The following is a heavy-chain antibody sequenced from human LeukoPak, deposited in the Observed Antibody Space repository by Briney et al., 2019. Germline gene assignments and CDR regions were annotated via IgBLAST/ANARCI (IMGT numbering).Heavy chain of an antibody. J-gene: IGHJ4*02. CDR3: ARDLGPITMIVVVNAQPLYY. CDR2: ISAYNGNT. Sequence: ASVKVSCKASGYTFTSYGISWVRQAPGQGLEWMGWISAYNGNTNYAQKLQGRVTMTTDTSTSTAYMELRSLRSDDTAVYYCARDLGPITMIVVVNAQPLYYWGQGTLVTVSS. V-gene: IGHV1-18*01. D-gene: IGHD3-22*01. CDR1: GYTFTSYG.